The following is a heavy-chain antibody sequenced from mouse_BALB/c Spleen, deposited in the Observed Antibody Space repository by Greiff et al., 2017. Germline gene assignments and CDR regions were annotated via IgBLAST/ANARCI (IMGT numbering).Heavy chain of an antibody. CDR1: GFTFSSYA. J-gene: IGHJ1*01. CDR3: ARGCYYGYDGYFDV. D-gene: IGHD1-2*01. Sequence: EVHLVESGGGLVKPGGSLKLSCAASGFTFSSYAMSWVRQTPEKRLEWVASISSGGSTYYPDSVKGRFTISRDNARNILYLQMSSLRSEDTAMYYCARGCYYGYDGYFDVWGAGTTVTVSS. V-gene: IGHV5-6-5*01. CDR2: ISSGGST.